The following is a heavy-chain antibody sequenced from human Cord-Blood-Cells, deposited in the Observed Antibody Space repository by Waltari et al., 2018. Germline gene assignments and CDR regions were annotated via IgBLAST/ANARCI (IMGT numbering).Heavy chain of an antibody. Sequence: QVQLVESGGGVVQPGRSLRLSCAASGFTFSSDGMHWSRQAPGKGLEWVAVIWYDGSNKYYADSVKGRFTISRDNSKNTLYLQMNSLRAEDTAMYYCAKQTLTGDAFDIWGQGTMVTVSS. CDR2: IWYDGSNK. J-gene: IGHJ3*02. CDR1: GFTFSSDG. CDR3: AKQTLTGDAFDI. V-gene: IGHV3-33*08. D-gene: IGHD7-27*01.